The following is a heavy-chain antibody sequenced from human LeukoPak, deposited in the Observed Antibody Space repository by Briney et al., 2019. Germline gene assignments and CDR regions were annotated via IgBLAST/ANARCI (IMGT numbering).Heavy chain of an antibody. J-gene: IGHJ4*02. D-gene: IGHD3-9*01. CDR1: GYTFTGYY. CDR3: ARPYSSYDILTGYYAY. V-gene: IGHV1-2*02. Sequence: GASVKVSCKASGYTFTGYYMHWVRQAPGQGLEWMGWINPNSGGTNYAQKFQGRVTMTRDTSISTAYMELSRLRSDDTAVYYCARPYSSYDILTGYYAYWGQGTLVTVSS. CDR2: INPNSGGT.